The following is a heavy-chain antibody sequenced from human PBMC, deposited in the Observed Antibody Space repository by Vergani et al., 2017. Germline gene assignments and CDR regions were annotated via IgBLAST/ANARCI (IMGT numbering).Heavy chain of an antibody. V-gene: IGHV4-59*01. CDR1: GGSISSYY. J-gene: IGHJ6*03. CDR3: ARVLVVGGGSGWIGANYYYYYMDV. Sequence: QVQLQESGPGLVKPSETLSLTCTVSGGSISSYYWSWIRQPPGQGLEWIGYIYYLGRTHYNPSLKSRITISVDTSTNQFALKLSSVPAADTAVYYCARVLVVGGGSGWIGANYYYYYMDVGGKGTTVTVSS. D-gene: IGHD6-19*01. CDR2: IYYLGRT.